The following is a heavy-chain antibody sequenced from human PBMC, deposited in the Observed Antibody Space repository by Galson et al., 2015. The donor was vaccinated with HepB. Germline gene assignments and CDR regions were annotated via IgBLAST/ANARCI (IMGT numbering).Heavy chain of an antibody. Sequence: SVKVSCKASGYTFTSYGISWVRQAPGQGLEWMGWISAYNGNTNYAQKLQGRVTMTTDTSTSTAYMELRSLRSDDTAVYYCARWGGYYYDNSGPGPWGQGTMVTASP. J-gene: IGHJ3*01. CDR1: GYTFTSYG. CDR2: ISAYNGNT. V-gene: IGHV1-18*04. CDR3: ARWGGYYYDNSGPGP. D-gene: IGHD3-22*01.